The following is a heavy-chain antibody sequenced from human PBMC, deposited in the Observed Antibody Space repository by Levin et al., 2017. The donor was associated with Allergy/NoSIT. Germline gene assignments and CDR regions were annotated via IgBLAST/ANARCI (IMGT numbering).Heavy chain of an antibody. V-gene: IGHV1-69*13. CDR1: GGTFSSYA. D-gene: IGHD2-2*01. CDR3: ARGGDIVVVPAAMRGYYYYYYMDV. Sequence: SVKVSCKASGGTFSSYAISWVRQAPGQGLEWMGGIIPIFGTANYAQKFQGRVTITADESTSTAYMELSSLRSEDTAVYYCARGGDIVVVPAAMRGYYYYYYMDVWGKGTTVTVSS. CDR2: IIPIFGTA. J-gene: IGHJ6*03.